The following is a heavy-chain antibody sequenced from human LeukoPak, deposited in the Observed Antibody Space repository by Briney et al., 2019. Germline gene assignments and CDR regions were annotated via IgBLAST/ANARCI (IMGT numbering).Heavy chain of an antibody. J-gene: IGHJ4*02. Sequence: ASVKVPCKASGYTFSSYDIHWVRQAPGQRLEWMGWINAGNGDTKYSQEFQGRVTITRDTSATTAYMELSSLRSEDMAVYYCTLYNYWGQGTLVTVSS. CDR3: TLYNY. V-gene: IGHV1-3*03. D-gene: IGHD1-14*01. CDR1: GYTFSSYD. CDR2: INAGNGDT.